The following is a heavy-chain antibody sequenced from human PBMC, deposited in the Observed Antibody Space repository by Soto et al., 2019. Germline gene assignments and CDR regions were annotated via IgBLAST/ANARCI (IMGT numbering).Heavy chain of an antibody. Sequence: PWGTLSLTCAASGGSFTSNNLWCVGRPPPGQRLWWFGVIYRAGSTNYNPSLKSRVTISLDNSENQFSLKVTSLTAADTAVYYCASRDPGTSVDYWGQGTLVTVSS. J-gene: IGHJ4*02. CDR2: IYRAGST. D-gene: IGHD1-7*01. CDR3: ASRDPGTSVDY. CDR1: GGSFTSNNL. V-gene: IGHV4-4*02.